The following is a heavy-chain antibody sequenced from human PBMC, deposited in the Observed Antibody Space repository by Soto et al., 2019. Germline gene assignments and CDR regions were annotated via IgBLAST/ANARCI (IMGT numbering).Heavy chain of an antibody. V-gene: IGHV3-30*18. CDR2: ISYDGSNK. Sequence: GGSLRLSCAASGFTFSSYGMHWVRQAPGKGLEWVAVISYDGSNKYYADSVKGRFTISRDNSKNTLYLQMNSLRAEDTAVYYCAKTFGYSSGKNYYGMDVWGQGTTVTVSS. CDR3: AKTFGYSSGKNYYGMDV. J-gene: IGHJ6*02. D-gene: IGHD6-19*01. CDR1: GFTFSSYG.